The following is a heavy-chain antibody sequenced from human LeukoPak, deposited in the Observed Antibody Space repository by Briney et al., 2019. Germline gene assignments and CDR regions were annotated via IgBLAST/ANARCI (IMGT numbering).Heavy chain of an antibody. CDR3: ARGGSGSYYNED. D-gene: IGHD3-10*01. Sequence: GGSLRLSCAASGFTFSSYSMNWVRQAPGKGLEWVSVIYSGGSTYYADSVKGRFTISRDNSKNTLYPQMNSLRAEDTAVYYCARGGSGSYYNEDWGQGTLVTVSS. CDR2: IYSGGST. CDR1: GFTFSSYS. J-gene: IGHJ4*02. V-gene: IGHV3-53*01.